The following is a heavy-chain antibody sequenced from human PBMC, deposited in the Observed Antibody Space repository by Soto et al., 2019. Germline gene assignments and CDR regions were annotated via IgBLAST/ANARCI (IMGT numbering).Heavy chain of an antibody. CDR1: GGSISSGGYY. CDR3: ASQRAPYYFDY. V-gene: IGHV4-31*03. Sequence: TLSLTCTVSGGSISSGGYYWNWIRHHPGKGLEWIGYIYNSGSTYYNPYLKSRVFISADTSKNLLSLKLSSVTAADTAVYYCASQRAPYYFDYWGRGALVT. CDR2: IYNSGST. J-gene: IGHJ4*02.